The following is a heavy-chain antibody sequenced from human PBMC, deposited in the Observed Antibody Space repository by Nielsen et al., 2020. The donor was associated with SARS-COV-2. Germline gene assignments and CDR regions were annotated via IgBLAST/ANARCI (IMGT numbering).Heavy chain of an antibody. Sequence: GESLKISCAASGFTFSSYGMHWVRQAPGKGLEWVAVIWYDGSNKYYADSVKGRFTISRDNSKNTLYLQMNSLRAEDTAVYYCARESLADYYDSSGLGSPIDYWGQGTLVTVSS. D-gene: IGHD3-22*01. CDR2: IWYDGSNK. CDR3: ARESLADYYDSSGLGSPIDY. J-gene: IGHJ4*02. CDR1: GFTFSSYG. V-gene: IGHV3-33*01.